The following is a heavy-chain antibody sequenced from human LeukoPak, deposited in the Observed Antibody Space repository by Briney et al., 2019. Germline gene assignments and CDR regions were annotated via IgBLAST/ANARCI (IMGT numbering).Heavy chain of an antibody. CDR3: AADLHYYGSGSFGPTLYYFDY. J-gene: IGHJ4*02. CDR2: IVVGSGNT. CDR1: GVTFTSSA. D-gene: IGHD3-10*01. V-gene: IGHV1-58*01. Sequence: TSVTVSCKASGVTFTSSAVQWVRQARGQRLEGMGWIVVGSGNTNYAQKFQERVTITRDMSTSTAYMELSSLRSEDTAVYYCAADLHYYGSGSFGPTLYYFDYWGQGTLVTVSS.